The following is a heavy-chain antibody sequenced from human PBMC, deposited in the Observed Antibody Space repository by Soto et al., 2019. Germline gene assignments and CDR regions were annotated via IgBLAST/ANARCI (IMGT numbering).Heavy chain of an antibody. CDR1: GGTFSSYS. Sequence: QVQLVQSGAEVKKPGSSVKVSCKASGGTFSSYSINWVRQVPGQGLEWMGEIIPIFGTANYAQKLQGRVTITADESTSTAYMELSSLRSEDTAVYYCARDGGRHSGGIEYWGQGTLVTVSS. D-gene: IGHD1-26*01. V-gene: IGHV1-69*01. J-gene: IGHJ4*02. CDR2: IIPIFGTA. CDR3: ARDGGRHSGGIEY.